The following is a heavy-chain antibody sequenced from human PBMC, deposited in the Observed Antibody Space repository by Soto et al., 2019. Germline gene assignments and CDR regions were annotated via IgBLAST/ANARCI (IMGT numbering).Heavy chain of an antibody. CDR2: IKSKTDGGTT. J-gene: IGHJ6*04. D-gene: IGHD3-3*01. V-gene: IGHV3-15*01. CDR3: RTDIGVNVLDF. Sequence: PGGSLRLSCAASAFSFTNAWMTWVRQAPGKGLEWLGRIKSKTDGGTTDYAAPVKGRFTISRDDSQSTLYLQMNSLRTEDTARFYCRTDIGVNVLDFWGKGPTVTVSS. CDR1: AFSFTNAW.